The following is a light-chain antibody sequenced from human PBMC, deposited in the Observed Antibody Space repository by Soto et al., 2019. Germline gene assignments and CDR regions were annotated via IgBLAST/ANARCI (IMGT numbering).Light chain of an antibody. Sequence: DIQMTQSPSTLSASVGDSVTITCRASQRISYWLAWFQQKPGKAPKLLITEASNLEAGAPSTFSGSGYGTEFTLTISSLHPDDFASYTCQQYHTSPWTFGQGTKVEIK. CDR3: QQYHTSPWT. CDR2: EAS. V-gene: IGKV1-5*03. J-gene: IGKJ1*01. CDR1: QRISYW.